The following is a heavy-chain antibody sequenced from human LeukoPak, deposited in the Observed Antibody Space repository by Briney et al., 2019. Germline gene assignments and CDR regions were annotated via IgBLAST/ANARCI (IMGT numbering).Heavy chain of an antibody. CDR1: GYTFTSYY. V-gene: IGHV1-46*01. Sequence: GASVKVSCKASGYTFTSYYMHWVRQAPGQGLEWMGIINPSGGSTSYAQKFQGRVTMTRDTSTSTVYMELSSLRSEDTAVYYCARGGIEWLRLSEGFFDAFDIWGQGTMVTVPS. D-gene: IGHD5-12*01. CDR2: INPSGGST. J-gene: IGHJ3*02. CDR3: ARGGIEWLRLSEGFFDAFDI.